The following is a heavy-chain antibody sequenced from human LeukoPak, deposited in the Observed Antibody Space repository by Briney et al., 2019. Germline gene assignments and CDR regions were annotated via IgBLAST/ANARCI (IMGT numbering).Heavy chain of an antibody. CDR1: GGSISSGGYY. CDR3: ARVRLTWYFDL. CDR2: IYYSGST. Sequence: PSETLSLTCTVSGGSISSGGYYWSWIRQHPGKGLEWIGYIYYSGSTYYNPSLKSRVTISVDTSKNQFSLMLSSVTAADTAVYYCARVRLTWYFDLWGRGTLVTVSS. J-gene: IGHJ2*01. V-gene: IGHV4-31*03.